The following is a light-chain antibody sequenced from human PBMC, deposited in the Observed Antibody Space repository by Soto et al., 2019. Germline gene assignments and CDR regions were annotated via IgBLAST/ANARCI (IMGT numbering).Light chain of an antibody. Sequence: QSALTQPASVSGSPGQSITISCTGTSSDVGGYNYVSRYQQHPGKAPKLMIYDVSNRPSGVSNRFSGSKSGNTASLTISGLQAEDEADYYCSSYTGSSTYVVFGGGIKLTVL. J-gene: IGLJ2*01. CDR3: SSYTGSSTYVV. V-gene: IGLV2-14*01. CDR1: SSDVGGYNY. CDR2: DVS.